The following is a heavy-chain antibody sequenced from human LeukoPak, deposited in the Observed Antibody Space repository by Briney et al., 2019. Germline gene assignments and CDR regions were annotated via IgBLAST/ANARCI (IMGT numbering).Heavy chain of an antibody. CDR1: GLSLDKSW. J-gene: IGHJ6*02. Sequence: GESPGLSCVASGLSLDKSWMTWVRQAPGKGLEWVANIRQDGREKDLVDSVKGRFTISRDDATSSVYLQMSSVRVEDTAIYYCARGHFFYGWGMDVWGQGTTVTVS. V-gene: IGHV3-7*03. CDR3: ARGHFFYGWGMDV. D-gene: IGHD2/OR15-2a*01. CDR2: IRQDGREK.